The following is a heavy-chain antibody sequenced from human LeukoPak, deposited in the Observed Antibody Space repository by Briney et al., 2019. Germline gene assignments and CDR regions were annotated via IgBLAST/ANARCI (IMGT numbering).Heavy chain of an antibody. CDR1: GGPISSYY. CDR2: IYYSGST. J-gene: IGHJ6*03. Sequence: PSETLSLTCTVSGGPISSYYWSWIRQPPGKGLEWIGSIYYSGSTYYNPSLKGRVTISVDTSKNQFSLKLSSVTAADTAVYYCARSFWSGADYYYYYMDVWGKGTTVTVSS. V-gene: IGHV4-59*05. D-gene: IGHD3-3*01. CDR3: ARSFWSGADYYYYYMDV.